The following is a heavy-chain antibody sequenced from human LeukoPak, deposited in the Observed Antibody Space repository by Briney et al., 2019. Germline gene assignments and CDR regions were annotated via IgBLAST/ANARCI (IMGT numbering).Heavy chain of an antibody. CDR3: ARDLAAGEHFYFDF. CDR1: GFTFSSYG. D-gene: IGHD7-27*01. J-gene: IGHJ2*01. Sequence: GGSLRLSCAASGFTFSSYGMHWVRQAPGKGLEWVALIWYDGNNKYYADSVKGRFTVSRDNSQNTLYRQMDSLRAEDTAVYYCARDLAAGEHFYFDFWGRGALVIVSS. V-gene: IGHV3-33*01. CDR2: IWYDGNNK.